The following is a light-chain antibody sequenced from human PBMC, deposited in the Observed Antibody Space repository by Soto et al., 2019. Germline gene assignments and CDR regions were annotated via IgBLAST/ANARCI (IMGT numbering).Light chain of an antibody. CDR3: SSYAGSNNFV. CDR1: SSDVGGYNY. CDR2: DVS. Sequence: QSALTQPPSASGSPGQSVTVSCTGTSSDVGGYNYVSWYQHHPGKAPKLMIYDVSKRPSGVPDRFSGSKSGNTASLTVSGLQAEDEADYFCSSYAGSNNFVFGTGTKVT. J-gene: IGLJ1*01. V-gene: IGLV2-8*01.